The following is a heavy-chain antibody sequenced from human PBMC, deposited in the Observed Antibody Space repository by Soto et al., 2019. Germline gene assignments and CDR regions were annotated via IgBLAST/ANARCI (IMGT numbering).Heavy chain of an antibody. J-gene: IGHJ5*02. D-gene: IGHD6-13*01. CDR1: GFTFSSYG. V-gene: IGHV3-33*01. Sequence: QVQLVESGGGVVQPGRSLRLSCAASGFTFSSYGMHWVRQAPGKGLEWVAVIWYDGSNKYYADSVKGRFTISRDNSENTLYLQMNSLRAEDTAVYYCARGGSSSWYLHWFDPWGQGTLVTVSS. CDR2: IWYDGSNK. CDR3: ARGGSSSWYLHWFDP.